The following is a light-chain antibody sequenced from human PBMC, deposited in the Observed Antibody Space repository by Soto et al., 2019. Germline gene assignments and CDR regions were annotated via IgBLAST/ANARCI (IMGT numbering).Light chain of an antibody. CDR1: ESIISN. CDR3: QQYNNWPWT. CDR2: GAS. V-gene: IGKV3-15*01. Sequence: EIVMTQSPATLSVSPGERATLSCRASESIISNLVWYQRKPGQAPRVLLYGASTRATGIPARFSGSGSGTEFTLTISSLHSEDFAVYYCQQYNNWPWTFGQGTKVEIK. J-gene: IGKJ1*01.